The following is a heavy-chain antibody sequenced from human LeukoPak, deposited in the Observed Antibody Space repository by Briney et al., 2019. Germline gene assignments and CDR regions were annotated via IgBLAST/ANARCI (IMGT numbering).Heavy chain of an antibody. CDR3: ARIELWFGELSHFDY. V-gene: IGHV1-18*01. CDR1: GYTFTSYG. CDR2: ISAYNGNT. D-gene: IGHD3-10*01. Sequence: ASVKDSCKASGYTFTSYGISWVRQAPGQGLEWMGWISAYNGNTNYAQKLQGRVTMTTDTSTSTAYMELRSLRSDDTAVYYCARIELWFGELSHFDYWGQGTLVTVSS. J-gene: IGHJ4*02.